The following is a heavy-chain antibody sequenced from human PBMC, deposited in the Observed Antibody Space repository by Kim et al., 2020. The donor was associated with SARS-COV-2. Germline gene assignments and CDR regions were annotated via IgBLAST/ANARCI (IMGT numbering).Heavy chain of an antibody. CDR1: GGSISSGNYY. Sequence: SETLSLTCTVSGGSISSGNYYWSWIRQHPGKGLECIGHISYSGSTYYNPSLKSRVTISADTSKNQFSLKLRSVTAAATAVYYCARGGGGMATIDWFDPWGQGAPVSLSS. CDR2: ISYSGST. V-gene: IGHV4-31*03. CDR3: ARGGGGMATIDWFDP. J-gene: IGHJ5*02. D-gene: IGHD5-12*01.